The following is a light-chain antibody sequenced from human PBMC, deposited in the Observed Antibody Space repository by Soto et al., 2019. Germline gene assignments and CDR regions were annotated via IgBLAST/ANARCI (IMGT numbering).Light chain of an antibody. V-gene: IGKV3-20*01. J-gene: IGKJ5*01. CDR3: QQYSSSPSIT. CDR2: GVS. Sequence: ELVLTQSPGTLSLSPGESATLSCRASQTVSSNFLAWYQQKPGQAPRLLIYGVSSRASGIPDRFFGSGSGTDFTLTINRLEPEDFAVYYCQQYSSSPSITFGQGTRLEIK. CDR1: QTVSSNF.